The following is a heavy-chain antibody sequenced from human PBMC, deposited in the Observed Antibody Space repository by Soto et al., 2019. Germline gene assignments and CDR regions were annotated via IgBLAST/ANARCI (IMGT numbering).Heavy chain of an antibody. Sequence: GGSLRLSCAAFGFTFSSYAMSWVRQTPGKGLEWVSSISGSGGTAYYADSVKGRSTLSRDNSKNTLYLQMNSLRDEDTALYYCAKGGYYYDTSGPTFEYWGQGTLVTVSS. V-gene: IGHV3-23*01. J-gene: IGHJ4*02. CDR3: AKGGYYYDTSGPTFEY. D-gene: IGHD3-22*01. CDR1: GFTFSSYA. CDR2: ISGSGGTA.